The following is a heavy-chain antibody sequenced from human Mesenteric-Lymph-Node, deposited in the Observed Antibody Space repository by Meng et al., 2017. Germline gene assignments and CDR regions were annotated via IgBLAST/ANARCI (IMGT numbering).Heavy chain of an antibody. V-gene: IGHV4-28*01. CDR1: GYSISSTNW. CDR3: ARNVPGTSAYYD. J-gene: IGHJ4*02. CDR2: IYYSGST. D-gene: IGHD3-22*01. Sequence: QVPLQESGPGLAKPSETLSLTCAVSGYSISSTNWWGWIRQPPGKGLEWIGYIYYSGSTSYNPSLKSRVTMSVDTSKNQFSLNLNSVTAVDTAVYYCARNVPGTSAYYDWGQGTLVTVSS.